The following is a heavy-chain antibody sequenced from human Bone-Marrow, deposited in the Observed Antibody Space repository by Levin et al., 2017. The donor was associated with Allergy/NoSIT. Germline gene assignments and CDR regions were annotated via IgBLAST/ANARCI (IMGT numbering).Heavy chain of an antibody. J-gene: IGHJ3*01. D-gene: IGHD6-19*01. CDR3: VKDISGTGWSTAGVFDF. Sequence: LSLTCAASGFTFDDYAMHWVRPAPGKGLEWVSGLSWSSAYMDYADSVKGRFSISRDNAKSSLYLQLNSLRPEDTALYYCVKDISGTGWSTAGVFDFWGQGTMVTVS. CDR1: GFTFDDYA. CDR2: LSWSSAYM. V-gene: IGHV3-9*01.